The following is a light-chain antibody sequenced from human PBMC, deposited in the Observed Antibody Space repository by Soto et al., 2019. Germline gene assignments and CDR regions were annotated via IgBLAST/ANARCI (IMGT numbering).Light chain of an antibody. CDR2: EDS. V-gene: IGLV3-1*01. J-gene: IGLJ2*01. CDR1: KLGDKY. Sequence: SYELTQPPSVSVSPGQTASITCSGDKLGDKYACWYQQKTGQSPVLVIYEDSKRPSGIPERFSGSNSGNTATLTISGTQAMDEADYYCQAWDSSTAVFGGGTRSPS. CDR3: QAWDSSTAV.